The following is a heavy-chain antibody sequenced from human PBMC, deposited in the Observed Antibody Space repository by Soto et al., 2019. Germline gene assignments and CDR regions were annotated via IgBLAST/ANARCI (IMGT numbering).Heavy chain of an antibody. CDR1: GISFSSYG. CDR3: AKDSGFRRTYGYTAMDV. J-gene: IGHJ6*02. V-gene: IGHV3-30*18. CDR2: ISYDGSNK. D-gene: IGHD3-16*01. Sequence: PGGSLRLSCAASGISFSSYGMHWVRQAPGKGLEWVAVISYDGSNKWYADSVKGRITISRDNSKNTVYLQMNSLRGEDTAVYYCAKDSGFRRTYGYTAMDVWGQGRTVTVSS.